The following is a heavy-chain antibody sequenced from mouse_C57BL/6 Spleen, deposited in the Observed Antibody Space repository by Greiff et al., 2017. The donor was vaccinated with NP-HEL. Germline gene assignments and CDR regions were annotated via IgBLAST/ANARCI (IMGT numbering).Heavy chain of an antibody. D-gene: IGHD3-3*01. CDR2: INPGSGGT. J-gene: IGHJ2*01. CDR1: GYAFTNYL. Sequence: QVQLQQSGAELVRPGTSVKVSCKASGYAFTNYLIEWVKQRPGQGLEWIGVINPGSGGTNYNEKFKGKATLTADKSSSTAYMQLSSLTSEDSAVYFCARRGDGGYWGQGTTLTVSS. V-gene: IGHV1-54*01. CDR3: ARRGDGGY.